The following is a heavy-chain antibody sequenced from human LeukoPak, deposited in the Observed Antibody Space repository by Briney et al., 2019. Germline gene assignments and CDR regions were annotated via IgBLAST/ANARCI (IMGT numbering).Heavy chain of an antibody. CDR3: GKAGEDYYDETAAPY. CDR2: ISSDGTDN. Sequence: GGSLRLSCAASGFTFSGYGMHWVRQAPGKGLEWVAVISSDGTDNYYVDSVKGRFTIYRDNSKSTLYRQMNSLRPEDTAVYYCGKAGEDYYDETAAPYRGQGTLVTVSS. D-gene: IGHD3-22*01. J-gene: IGHJ4*02. V-gene: IGHV3-30*18. CDR1: GFTFSGYG.